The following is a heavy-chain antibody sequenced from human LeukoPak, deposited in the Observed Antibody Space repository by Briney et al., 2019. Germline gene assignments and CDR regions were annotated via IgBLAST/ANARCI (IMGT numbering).Heavy chain of an antibody. CDR1: GFXXXXXX. CDR3: AREVRDVSAYHGFDY. J-gene: IGHJ4*02. Sequence: GGSXXXSXAXSGFXXXXXXXXXXRXAPGKXXXXXXXISSXXSXIYYEDSVXGXXXXXXDNAKNPFYLQMKSLGPEDTAVYYCAREVRDVSAYHGFDYWGQGTLVAVSS. D-gene: IGHD3-10*01. CDR2: ISSXXSXI. V-gene: IGHV3-48*03.